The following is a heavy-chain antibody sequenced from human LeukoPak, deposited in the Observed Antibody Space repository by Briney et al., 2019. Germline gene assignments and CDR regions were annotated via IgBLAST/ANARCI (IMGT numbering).Heavy chain of an antibody. CDR1: GYSFTSNY. D-gene: IGHD3-10*01. CDR2: INPNSGGT. CDR3: ARGRTPGSVVRGVIANWFDP. J-gene: IGHJ5*02. Sequence: ASVKVSCKASGYSFTSNYIHWVRQAPGQGLEWMGRINPNSGGTNYAQKFQGRVTMTRDTSISTAYMELSRLRSDDTAVYYCARGRTPGSVVRGVIANWFDPWGQGTLVTVSS. V-gene: IGHV1-2*06.